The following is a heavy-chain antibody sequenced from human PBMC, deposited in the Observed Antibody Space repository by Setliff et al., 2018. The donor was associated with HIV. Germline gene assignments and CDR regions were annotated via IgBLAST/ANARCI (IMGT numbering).Heavy chain of an antibody. J-gene: IGHJ6*04. CDR3: ASGKGVGGVVITDGLDV. D-gene: IGHD3-10*01. CDR2: MNPNSGVT. V-gene: IGHV1-8*02. Sequence: ASVKVSCKASGGTFSSYAISWVRRATGQGLEWMGWMNPNSGVTGYALKFHDRVTMTRDTSISTAYLELRTLTSEDTAVYYCASGKGVGGVVITDGLDVWGKGTTVTVSS. CDR1: GGTFSSYA.